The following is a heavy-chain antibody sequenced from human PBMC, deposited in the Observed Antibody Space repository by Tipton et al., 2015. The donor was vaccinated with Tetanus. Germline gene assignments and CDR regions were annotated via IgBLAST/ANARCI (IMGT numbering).Heavy chain of an antibody. V-gene: IGHV4-61*08. J-gene: IGHJ3*01. D-gene: IGHD2-2*01. Sequence: GLVKPSETLSLTCTVSGGSVRSGDYDWNWIRQPPGKGLEWIGYVHYSGRTNKSPSLKSRVTLSIDKSKNQFSLRLTSVTAADTAVYYCARRSYCSSSRCFDAFDLWGQGTMVTVSS. CDR2: VHYSGRT. CDR3: ARRSYCSSSRCFDAFDL. CDR1: GGSVRSGDYD.